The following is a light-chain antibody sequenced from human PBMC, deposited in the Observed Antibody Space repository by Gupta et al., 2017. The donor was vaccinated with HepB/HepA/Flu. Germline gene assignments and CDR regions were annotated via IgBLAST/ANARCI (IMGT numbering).Light chain of an antibody. CDR2: GAS. J-gene: IGKJ5*01. Sequence: EIVLTQSPGILSLSPGERATLSCRASQTVSSRYFAWYQQEPGQAPRVLIYGASSRATGIPDRFSGSGSGTDFTLTISRLEPEDFAVYYCQQYGSSFPITFGQGTRLDI. CDR1: QTVSSRY. CDR3: QQYGSSFPIT. V-gene: IGKV3-20*01.